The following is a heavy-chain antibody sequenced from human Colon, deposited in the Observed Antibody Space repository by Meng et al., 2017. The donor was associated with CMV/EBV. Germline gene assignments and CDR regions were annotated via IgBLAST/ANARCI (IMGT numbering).Heavy chain of an antibody. CDR1: GFAFGGYW. J-gene: IGHJ4*02. CDR2: INFDGSRT. D-gene: IGHD5-18*01. Sequence: GESLKISCAASGFAFGGYWMHWVRQAPGKGLVWVSRINFDGSRTNYADSVKGRFIISRDNAKNTLYLQMNSLRAEDTAVYYCARYFGDSYSYYFDYWGQGTLDTVSS. V-gene: IGHV3-74*01. CDR3: ARYFGDSYSYYFDY.